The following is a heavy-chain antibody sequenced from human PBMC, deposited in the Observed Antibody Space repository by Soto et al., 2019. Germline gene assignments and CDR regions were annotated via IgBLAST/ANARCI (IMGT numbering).Heavy chain of an antibody. Sequence: WASVKVSCKASGGTFSSYAISWVRQAPGQGLEWMGGIIPIFGTANYAQKFQGRVTITADKSTSTAYMELSSLRSEDTAVYYCARGGVGDSYYGMDVRGQGTTVNLS. V-gene: IGHV1-69*06. CDR2: IIPIFGTA. D-gene: IGHD1-26*01. CDR1: GGTFSSYA. J-gene: IGHJ6*02. CDR3: ARGGVGDSYYGMDV.